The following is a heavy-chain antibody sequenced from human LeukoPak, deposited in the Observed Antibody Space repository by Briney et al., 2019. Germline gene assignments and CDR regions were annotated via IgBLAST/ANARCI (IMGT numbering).Heavy chain of an antibody. D-gene: IGHD6-19*01. J-gene: IGHJ4*02. CDR3: ARGRIAVAD. CDR2: INHNGST. V-gene: IGHV4-34*01. CDR1: GGSFNGYF. Sequence: SETLSLTCAVYGGSFNGYFWSWIRQPPGTGLEWIGEINHNGSTNYSPSLKSRVTISVDTSKNQFSLKLNSVTAADTAVYYCARGRIAVADWGQGTLVTVSS.